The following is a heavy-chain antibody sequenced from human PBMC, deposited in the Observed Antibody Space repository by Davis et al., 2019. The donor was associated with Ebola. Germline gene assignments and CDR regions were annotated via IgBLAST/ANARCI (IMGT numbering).Heavy chain of an antibody. V-gene: IGHV1-69*13. J-gene: IGHJ6*02. CDR2: IIPKFGTP. CDR3: ARGGRDGMDV. CDR1: GGTFSIYA. Sequence: SVKVSCKASGGTFSIYAISWVRQAPGQGLEWMGGIIPKFGTPTYAQSFQGRVTITADESTSTAYVELSGLRFEDTAVYYCARGGRDGMDVWGQGTTVTVS.